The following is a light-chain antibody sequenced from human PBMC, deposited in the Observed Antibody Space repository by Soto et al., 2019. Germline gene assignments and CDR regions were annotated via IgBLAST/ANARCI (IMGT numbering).Light chain of an antibody. J-gene: IGKJ5*01. CDR2: GAS. Sequence: EIVLTQSPGTLSLSPGERATLSCRASQSVSSNYLAWYQQKPGQAPRLLIYGASTRATGMSDRFSGRGSGTEFTLIISRLEPEDFAVYYCQQYGSSPITFGQGTRLEIK. CDR1: QSVSSNY. CDR3: QQYGSSPIT. V-gene: IGKV3-20*01.